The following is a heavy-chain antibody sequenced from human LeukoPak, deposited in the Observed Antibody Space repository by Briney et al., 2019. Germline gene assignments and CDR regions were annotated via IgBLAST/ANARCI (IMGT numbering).Heavy chain of an antibody. CDR3: AREDGYNFRVIDY. Sequence: SETLSLTCTVSGVSISSYYWTWIRQPPGKGLEWIGYVYYSGSTNYNPSLKSRVSISVDTSKNQFSLNLRSVTATDTAVYYCAREDGYNFRVIDYWGQGTLVTVS. CDR1: GVSISSYY. V-gene: IGHV4-59*01. CDR2: VYYSGST. D-gene: IGHD5-24*01. J-gene: IGHJ4*02.